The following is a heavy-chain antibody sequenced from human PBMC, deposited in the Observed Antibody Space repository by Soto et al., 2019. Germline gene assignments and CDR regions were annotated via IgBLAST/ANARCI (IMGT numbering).Heavy chain of an antibody. Sequence: EVQLVESGGGLVQPGGSLRLSCAASGLIFSNYKMHWVRQAPGKGLVWVSRISTDGSVTDYADSVKGRFIVSRDNAKNTLYLQMNSLRAEDTAVYYCARDTDGLHYWGQGTLVTVSS. V-gene: IGHV3-74*01. J-gene: IGHJ4*02. CDR2: ISTDGSVT. CDR1: GLIFSNYK. CDR3: ARDTDGLHY.